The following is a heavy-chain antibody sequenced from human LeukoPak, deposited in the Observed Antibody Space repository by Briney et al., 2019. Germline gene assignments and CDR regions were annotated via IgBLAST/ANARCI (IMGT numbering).Heavy chain of an antibody. J-gene: IGHJ4*02. D-gene: IGHD3-10*01. CDR2: IYYSAST. CDR3: ARVRMVRGVLFDY. Sequence: IGYIYYSASTNYNPSLKSRVTISVDTSKNQFSLKLSSVTAADTAVYYCARVRMVRGVLFDYWGQGTLVTVSS. V-gene: IGHV4-59*01.